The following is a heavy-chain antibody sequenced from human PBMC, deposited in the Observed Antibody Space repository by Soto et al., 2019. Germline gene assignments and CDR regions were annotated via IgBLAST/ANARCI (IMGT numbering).Heavy chain of an antibody. D-gene: IGHD2-15*01. V-gene: IGHV5-51*01. CDR2: IYPGDSDT. J-gene: IGHJ4*02. Sequence: RESLNLSCAGSGYSFTNYWISWVRPLPGKGLEWMGIIYPGDSDTRYSPSFQGQVTISADKSISTAYLQWSSLKASDTAMYYCARVHGGNQCDYWGQGTLVTVS. CDR3: ARVHGGNQCDY. CDR1: GYSFTNYW.